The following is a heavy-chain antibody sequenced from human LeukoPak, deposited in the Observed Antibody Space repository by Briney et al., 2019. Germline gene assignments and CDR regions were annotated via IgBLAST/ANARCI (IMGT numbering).Heavy chain of an antibody. J-gene: IGHJ4*02. V-gene: IGHV1-2*02. CDR2: INPKTGGT. D-gene: IGHD3-3*01. CDR1: GYILSDYY. Sequence: ASVKVRFTGAGYILSDYYMVMQRQAPGHGLQWMGWINPKTGGTNYAQKFQGRVTMTRYTSINTAYMELSGLTSDDMAVYYCAGGCSGIWSAPDNWGQGTLVTVSS. CDR3: AGGCSGIWSAPDN.